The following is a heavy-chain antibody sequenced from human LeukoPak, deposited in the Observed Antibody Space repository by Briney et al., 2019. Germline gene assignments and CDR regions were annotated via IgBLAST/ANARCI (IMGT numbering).Heavy chain of an antibody. CDR3: ARDSSGWSYFDY. CDR1: GVSISSSNSY. V-gene: IGHV4-39*06. D-gene: IGHD6-19*01. CDR2: FYCSGSS. J-gene: IGHJ4*02. Sequence: AGTLSLTCTVSGVSISSSNSYWGWIGQPPGKGREGVGSFYCSGSSYDDPSLKSRVTTSADTSKTQSPLNLSSATAAETAVYYCARDSSGWSYFDYWGQGSLVTVYS.